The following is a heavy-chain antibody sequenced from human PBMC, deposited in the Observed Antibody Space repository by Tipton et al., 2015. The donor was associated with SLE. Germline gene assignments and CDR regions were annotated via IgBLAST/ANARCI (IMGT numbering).Heavy chain of an antibody. CDR2: IKSKTDGGTT. V-gene: IGHV3-15*01. CDR1: GFTFSNAW. CDR3: AKDAQWPKKGHTTSHY. D-gene: IGHD6-19*01. Sequence: SLRLSCAASGFTFSNAWMSWVRQAPGKGLEWVGRIKSKTDGGTTDYAAPVKGRFTISRDDSKNTPYLQMNSLRAEDTAVYYCAKDAQWPKKGHTTSHYWGQGTLVTVSS. J-gene: IGHJ4*02.